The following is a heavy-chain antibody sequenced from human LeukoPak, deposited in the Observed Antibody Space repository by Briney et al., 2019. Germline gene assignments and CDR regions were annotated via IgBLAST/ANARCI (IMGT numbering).Heavy chain of an antibody. D-gene: IGHD3-22*01. CDR3: ATGRVYYYDSSGYFDY. J-gene: IGHJ4*02. Sequence: ASVKVSCKASGYTFTSYYMHWVRQAPGQGLEWMGIINPSGGSTSYAQKFQGRVTMTTDTSTSTAYMELRSLRSDDTAVYYYATGRVYYYDSSGYFDYWGQGTLVTVSS. CDR1: GYTFTSYY. V-gene: IGHV1-46*01. CDR2: INPSGGST.